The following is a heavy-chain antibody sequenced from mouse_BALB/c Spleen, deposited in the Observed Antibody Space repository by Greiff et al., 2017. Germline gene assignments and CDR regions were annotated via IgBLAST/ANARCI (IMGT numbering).Heavy chain of an antibody. Sequence: VQLQQSGAELVRPGSSVKISCKASGYAISSYWMNWVKQRPGQGLEWIGQIYPGDGDTNYNGKFKGKATLTADKSSSTAYMQLSSLTSEDSAVYFCARSYYWYFDVWGAGTTVTVSS. V-gene: IGHV1-80*01. J-gene: IGHJ1*01. CDR1: GYAISSYW. CDR2: IYPGDGDT. CDR3: ARSYYWYFDV.